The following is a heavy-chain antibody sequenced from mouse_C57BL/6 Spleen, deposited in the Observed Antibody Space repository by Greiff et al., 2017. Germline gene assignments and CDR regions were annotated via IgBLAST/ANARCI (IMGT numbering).Heavy chain of an antibody. Sequence: EVQLQQSGPELVKPGASVKMSCKASGYTFTDYNMHWVKQSHGKSLEWIGYINPNNGGTSYNQKFKGKATLTVNKSSSTASEELRSLTSEDSAVYYCARSEYYGSSPPGFAYWGQGTLVTVSA. CDR1: GYTFTDYN. J-gene: IGHJ3*01. CDR3: ARSEYYGSSPPGFAY. CDR2: INPNNGGT. V-gene: IGHV1-22*01. D-gene: IGHD1-1*01.